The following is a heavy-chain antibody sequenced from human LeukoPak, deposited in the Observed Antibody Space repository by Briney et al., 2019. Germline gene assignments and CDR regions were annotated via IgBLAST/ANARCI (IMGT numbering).Heavy chain of an antibody. CDR1: GFTFSSYS. J-gene: IGHJ4*02. D-gene: IGHD3-10*01. Sequence: GGSLRLSCAASGFTFSSYSMNWVRQAPGKGLEWVSYISSSSPIYYADSVKGRFTISRDSARNSLYLQMNSLRAEDTAVYYCATELGDYWGQGTLVTVSS. V-gene: IGHV3-48*04. CDR3: ATELGDY. CDR2: ISSSSPI.